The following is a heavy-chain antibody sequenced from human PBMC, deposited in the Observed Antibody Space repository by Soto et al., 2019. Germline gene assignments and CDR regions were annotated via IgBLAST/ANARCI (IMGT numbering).Heavy chain of an antibody. J-gene: IGHJ4*02. CDR1: GYSISSGYY. CDR3: APTTGSFPY. D-gene: IGHD1-26*01. CDR2: IYHSVRT. V-gene: IGHV4-38-2*01. Sequence: SETLSLTCAVSGYSISSGYYWGWIRQPPGKGLEWIGSIYHSVRTYYNPSLKSRLTISLDTPKNQFSLKLTSVTAADTALYFCAPTTGSFPYWGQGTLVTVSS.